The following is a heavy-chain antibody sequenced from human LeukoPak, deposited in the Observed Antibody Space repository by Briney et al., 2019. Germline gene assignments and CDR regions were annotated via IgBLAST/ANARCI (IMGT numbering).Heavy chain of an antibody. V-gene: IGHV3-15*01. J-gene: IGHJ4*02. CDR1: GLTFSNAW. CDR2: IKSKSDGGTI. CDR3: TTDIPPGYNYDSSGYYRY. D-gene: IGHD3-22*01. Sequence: PGGSLRLSCAASGLTFSNAWMSWVRQAPGKGLEWVGRIKSKSDGGTIDYAAPVKGRFTISRDDSKNTLYLQMNSLKIEDTAVYYCTTDIPPGYNYDSSGYYRYWGQGTLVTVSS.